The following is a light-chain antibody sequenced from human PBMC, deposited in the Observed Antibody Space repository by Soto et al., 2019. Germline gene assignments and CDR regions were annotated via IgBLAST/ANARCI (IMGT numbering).Light chain of an antibody. CDR3: QQNYSTPIT. Sequence: DIQMTQSPSSLSASVGDRVSITCRASQSISSFLNWYQQKPGKAPKLLIYTASNLHSGVPSRFSGSESGTDFTLTITSLQPEDFATYYCQQNYSTPITFGQGTRLEIK. CDR2: TAS. CDR1: QSISSF. V-gene: IGKV1-39*01. J-gene: IGKJ5*01.